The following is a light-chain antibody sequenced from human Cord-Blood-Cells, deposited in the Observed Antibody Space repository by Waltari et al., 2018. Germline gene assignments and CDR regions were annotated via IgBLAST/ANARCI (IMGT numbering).Light chain of an antibody. CDR1: SSDVGGYNY. CDR3: CSYAGSYTLV. J-gene: IGLJ3*02. Sequence: QSALTQPRSVSGSPGQSVTISCTGTSSDVGGYNYVSWYQQPPGKAPKLMIYDVSKRPSGVPDRFSGSKSGNTASLTISGLQAEDEADYYCCSYAGSYTLVFGGGNKLTVL. V-gene: IGLV2-11*01. CDR2: DVS.